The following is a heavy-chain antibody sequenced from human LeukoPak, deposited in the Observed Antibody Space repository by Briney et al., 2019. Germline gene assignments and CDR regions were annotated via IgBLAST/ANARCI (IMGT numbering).Heavy chain of an antibody. D-gene: IGHD2-15*01. Sequence: PSETLSLTCAVYGGSFSGYYWSWIRQPPGKGLEWIGEINHSGSTNYNPSLKSRVTISVDTSKNQFSLKLSSVTAADTAVYYCARHVQDIVTFYYYYYMDVWGKGTTVTISS. CDR2: INHSGST. CDR1: GGSFSGYY. V-gene: IGHV4-34*01. J-gene: IGHJ6*03. CDR3: ARHVQDIVTFYYYYYMDV.